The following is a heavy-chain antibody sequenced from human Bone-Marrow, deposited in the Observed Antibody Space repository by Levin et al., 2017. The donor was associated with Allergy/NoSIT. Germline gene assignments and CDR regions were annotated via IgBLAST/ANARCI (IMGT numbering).Heavy chain of an antibody. CDR1: KFTFNNYA. J-gene: IGHJ3*02. V-gene: IGHV3-30-3*01. CDR3: AKDTGYNFHISFDI. CDR2: ISFDGNNK. D-gene: IGHD5-24*01. Sequence: GGSLRLSCAASKFTFNNYAMDWVRQAPGKGLEWVAMISFDGNNKYYADSVKGRFTISRDNSKSTLYLQMNSLRAEDTAVYYCAKDTGYNFHISFDIWGQGTMVIVSS.